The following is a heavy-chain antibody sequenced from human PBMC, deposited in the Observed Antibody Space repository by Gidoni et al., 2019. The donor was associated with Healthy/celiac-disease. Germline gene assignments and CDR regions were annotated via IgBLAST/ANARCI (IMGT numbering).Heavy chain of an antibody. CDR2: ISWDGGST. J-gene: IGHJ4*02. CDR1: GFTFDDYA. Sequence: EVQLVESGGVVVQPGGSLRLSCAASGFTFDDYAMHWVRQAPGKGLEWVSLISWDGGSTYYADSVKGRFTIFRDNSKNSLYLQMNSLRAEDTALYYCAKKQLYSSGYDYWGQGTLVTVSS. D-gene: IGHD6-19*01. CDR3: AKKQLYSSGYDY. V-gene: IGHV3-43D*04.